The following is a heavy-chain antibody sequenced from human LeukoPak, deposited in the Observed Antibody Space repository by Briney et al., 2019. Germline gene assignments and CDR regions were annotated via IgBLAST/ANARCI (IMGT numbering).Heavy chain of an antibody. CDR1: GFTFSSYS. V-gene: IGHV3-21*01. CDR2: ISSSSSYI. D-gene: IGHD1-7*01. Sequence: PRGSLRLSCAASGFTFSSYSMNWVRQAPGKGLEWVSSISSSSSYIYYADSVKGRFTISRDNAKNSLYLQMNSLRAEDTAVYYCARPPITGTAPYYFDYWGQGTLVTVSS. CDR3: ARPPITGTAPYYFDY. J-gene: IGHJ4*02.